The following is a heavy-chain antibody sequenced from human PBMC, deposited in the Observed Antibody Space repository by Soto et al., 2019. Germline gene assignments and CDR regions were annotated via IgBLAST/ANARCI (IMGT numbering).Heavy chain of an antibody. CDR1: GDIFSGYS. V-gene: IGHV1-69*12. Sequence: QVQLVQSGAEVKKPGSSVKVSCTASGDIFSGYSISWVRQAPGQGLEWMGGIIPLFGSTNYAPKFQGRVTITADQSTNTDYMELSSLKSEDTAVYYCARDLGTGYDSGDYWGQGTLVTVSS. J-gene: IGHJ4*02. CDR3: ARDLGTGYDSGDY. CDR2: IIPLFGST. D-gene: IGHD5-12*01.